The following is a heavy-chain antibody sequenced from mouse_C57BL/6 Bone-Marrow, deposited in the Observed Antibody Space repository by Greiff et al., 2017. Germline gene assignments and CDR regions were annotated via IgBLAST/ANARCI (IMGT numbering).Heavy chain of an antibody. Sequence: QVQLQQSGPELVKPGASVKISCKASGYAFSSSWMNWVKQRPGKGLEWIGRIYPGDGDTNYNGKFKGKATLTADKSSSTAYMQLSSLTSEDSAVYFCARSWDVAYWGQGTLVTVSA. V-gene: IGHV1-82*01. D-gene: IGHD4-1*01. J-gene: IGHJ3*01. CDR1: GYAFSSSW. CDR3: ARSWDVAY. CDR2: IYPGDGDT.